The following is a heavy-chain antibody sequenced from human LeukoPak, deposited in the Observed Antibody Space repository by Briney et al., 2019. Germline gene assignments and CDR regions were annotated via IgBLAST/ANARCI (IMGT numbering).Heavy chain of an antibody. CDR3: ATSPLYSSSSVNYYYYYYMDV. V-gene: IGHV4-4*07. D-gene: IGHD6-6*01. CDR1: GGSISSYY. Sequence: SETLSLTCTVSGGSISSYYWSWIRQPAGKGLEWIGRIYTSGSTNYNPSLKSRVTMSVDTSKNQFSLKLSSVTAADTAVYYCATSPLYSSSSVNYYYYYYMDVWGKGTTVTVSS. J-gene: IGHJ6*03. CDR2: IYTSGST.